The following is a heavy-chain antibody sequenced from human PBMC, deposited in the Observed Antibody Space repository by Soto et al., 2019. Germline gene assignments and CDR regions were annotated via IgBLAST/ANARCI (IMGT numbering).Heavy chain of an antibody. J-gene: IGHJ5*02. Sequence: GASVKVSCKASGYSFTTYGIFWVRQAPGQGLEWMGWISPYNGKTNYAQNLQGRVSMTTDTSTTTAYMELRSLRSDDTAVYYCARPYDSSQSPRFDPWGQGILVTVSS. CDR2: ISPYNGKT. V-gene: IGHV1-18*01. D-gene: IGHD3-22*01. CDR1: GYSFTTYG. CDR3: ARPYDSSQSPRFDP.